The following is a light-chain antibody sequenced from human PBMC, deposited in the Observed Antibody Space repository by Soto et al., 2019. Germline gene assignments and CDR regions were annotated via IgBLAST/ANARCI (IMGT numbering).Light chain of an antibody. J-gene: IGLJ2*01. Sequence: QSVLTQPPSVSAAPGQTVTISCSGSSSNIGNNYVSWYQQLPGTAPKLLIYDNNKRPSGIPDRFSGSKSGTSATLGITGLQTGDEADYYCGTWDSSLSAVVFGRGTKRTVL. CDR3: GTWDSSLSAVV. CDR2: DNN. CDR1: SSNIGNNY. V-gene: IGLV1-51*01.